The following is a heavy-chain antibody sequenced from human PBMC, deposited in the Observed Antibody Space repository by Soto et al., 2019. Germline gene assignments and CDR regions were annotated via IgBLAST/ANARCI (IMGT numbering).Heavy chain of an antibody. V-gene: IGHV4-61*01. CDR1: GGSVSSGRYY. D-gene: IGHD3-10*01. J-gene: IGHJ6*02. CDR3: ARAHFYGSGRGRSMDV. CDR2: MFDSGST. Sequence: SETLSLTCTVSGGSVSSGRYYWSWIRQPPGKGLEWIGYMFDSGSTNYNPSLKSRVTIVVDTSKNQFSLKLSSVTAADTAVYYCARAHFYGSGRGRSMDVWGQGTTVTVSS.